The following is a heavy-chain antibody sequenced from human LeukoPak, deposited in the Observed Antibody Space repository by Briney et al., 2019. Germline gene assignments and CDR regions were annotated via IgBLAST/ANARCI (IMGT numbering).Heavy chain of an antibody. CDR1: GFTFSNSW. CDR2: ISSSSSTI. Sequence: GGSLRLSCAASGFTFSNSWMHWVRQAPGKGLEWVSYISSSSSTIYYADSVKGRFTISRDNAKNSLYLQMNSLRAEDTAVYYCAELGITMIGGVWGKGTTVTISS. CDR3: AELGITMIGGV. J-gene: IGHJ6*04. D-gene: IGHD3-10*02. V-gene: IGHV3-48*01.